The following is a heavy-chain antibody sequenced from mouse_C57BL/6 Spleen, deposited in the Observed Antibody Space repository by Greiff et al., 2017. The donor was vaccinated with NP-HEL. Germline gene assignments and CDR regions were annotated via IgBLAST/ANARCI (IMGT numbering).Heavy chain of an antibody. CDR2: ISSGSSTI. CDR1: GFTFSDYG. J-gene: IGHJ2*01. Sequence: DVHLVESGGGLVKPGGSLKLSCAASGFTFSDYGMHWVRQAPEKGLEWVAYISSGSSTIYYADTVKGRFTISRDNAKNTLFLQMTSLRSEDTAMYYCARGSGSSRSYFDYWGQGTTLTVSS. CDR3: ARGSGSSRSYFDY. D-gene: IGHD1-1*01. V-gene: IGHV5-17*01.